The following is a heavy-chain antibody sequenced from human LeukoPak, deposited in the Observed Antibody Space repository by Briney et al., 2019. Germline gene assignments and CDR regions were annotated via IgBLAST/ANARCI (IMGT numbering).Heavy chain of an antibody. CDR2: ISAYNGNT. D-gene: IGHD6-13*01. V-gene: IGHV1-18*01. CDR3: ARDRSPYSRNYYYYGMDV. Sequence: GASVKVSCKGSGGTFSSYAISWVRQAPGQGLEWMGWISAYNGNTNYAQKLQGRVTMTTDTSTSTAYMELRSLRSDDTAVYYCARDRSPYSRNYYYYGMDVWGQGTTVTVSS. J-gene: IGHJ6*02. CDR1: GGTFSSYA.